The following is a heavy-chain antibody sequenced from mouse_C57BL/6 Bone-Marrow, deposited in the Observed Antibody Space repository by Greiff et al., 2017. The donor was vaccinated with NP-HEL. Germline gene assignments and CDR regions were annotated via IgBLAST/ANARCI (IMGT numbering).Heavy chain of an antibody. J-gene: IGHJ2*01. V-gene: IGHV14-4*01. CDR1: GFNIKDDY. CDR2: IDPENGDT. D-gene: IGHD1-1*01. Sequence: EVMLVESGAELVRPGASVKLSCTASGFNIKDDYMHWVKQRPEQGLEWIGWIDPENGDTEYASKFQGKATITADTSSNTAYLQFSSLTSEDTAVYYCTTYGSSRYYFDYWGQGTTLTVSS. CDR3: TTYGSSRYYFDY.